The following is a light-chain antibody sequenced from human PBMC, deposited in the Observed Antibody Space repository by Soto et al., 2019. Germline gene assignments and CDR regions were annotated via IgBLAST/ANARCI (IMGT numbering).Light chain of an antibody. Sequence: ETVLTQSPATLSLSPGERATLSCRASQSISSSLAWYQQTPGQAPRLLIYDASTRATGIPARFSGSGSGTDFTLTISCLEPEDFVVYYCQRRFNCPSFGPGTSVDIK. CDR2: DAS. V-gene: IGKV3-11*01. CDR3: QRRFNCPS. CDR1: QSISSS. J-gene: IGKJ3*01.